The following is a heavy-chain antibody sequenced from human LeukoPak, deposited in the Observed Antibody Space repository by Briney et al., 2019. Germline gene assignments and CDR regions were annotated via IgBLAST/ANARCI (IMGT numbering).Heavy chain of an antibody. Sequence: GGSLRLSCAASGFTFSNFAMHWVRQAPGKGLEWVSYISSSGSTIYNADSVKGRFIISRDNAKNSVHLQMNSLRAEDTAVYYCARGSGWYYYWGQGTLVTVSS. CDR2: ISSSGSTI. CDR3: ARGSGWYYY. V-gene: IGHV3-48*04. J-gene: IGHJ4*02. D-gene: IGHD6-19*01. CDR1: GFTFSNFA.